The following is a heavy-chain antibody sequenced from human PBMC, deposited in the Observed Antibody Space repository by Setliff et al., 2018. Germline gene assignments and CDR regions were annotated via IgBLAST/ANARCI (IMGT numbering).Heavy chain of an antibody. D-gene: IGHD6-19*01. Sequence: GGSLRLSCTASGFTFGDYAMSWARQAPGKGLEWVGFIRSKAYGGTAEYAASVKGRFTISRDDSKSIAYLQMNSLKTEDTAVYYCTRLKYSSGWYFDYWGQGTLVTVSS. CDR2: IRSKAYGGTA. CDR3: TRLKYSSGWYFDY. J-gene: IGHJ4*02. V-gene: IGHV3-49*04. CDR1: GFTFGDYA.